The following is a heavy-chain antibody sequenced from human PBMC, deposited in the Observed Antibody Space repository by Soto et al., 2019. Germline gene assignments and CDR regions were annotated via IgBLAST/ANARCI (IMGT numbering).Heavy chain of an antibody. CDR1: GGTFSSYA. CDR3: ARGGWGYCSSTSCYTPYYYYGMDV. CDR2: IIPIFGTA. D-gene: IGHD2-2*02. V-gene: IGHV1-69*01. J-gene: IGHJ6*02. Sequence: QVQLVQSGAEVKKPGSSVKVSCKASGGTFSSYAISWVRQAPGQGLEWMGGIIPIFGTANYAQKFQGRVRITADESTSTVYMGLSSPRSEDTAVYYCARGGWGYCSSTSCYTPYYYYGMDVWGQGTTVTVSS.